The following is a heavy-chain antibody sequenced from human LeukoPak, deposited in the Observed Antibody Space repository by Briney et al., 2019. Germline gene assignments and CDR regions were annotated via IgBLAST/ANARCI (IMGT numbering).Heavy chain of an antibody. J-gene: IGHJ6*02. D-gene: IGHD3-3*02. V-gene: IGHV3-7*01. CDR1: GFTFSNFW. CDR3: VRHFSTYSYGLDV. Sequence: PGGSLRLSCAASGFTFSNFWMSWVRQAPGKGLEWVANINPDGSAKYYVDSVKGRFTISRDNAENSLYLQMNSLRPEDTAVYYRVRHFSTYSYGLDVWGQGTTVTVSS. CDR2: INPDGSAK.